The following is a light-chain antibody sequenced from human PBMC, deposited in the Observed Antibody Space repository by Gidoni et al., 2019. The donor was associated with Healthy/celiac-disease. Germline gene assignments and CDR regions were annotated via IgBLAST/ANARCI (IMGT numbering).Light chain of an antibody. CDR1: SSDVGGYKY. CDR3: SSYAGSNNVV. J-gene: IGLJ2*01. Sequence: QSALTHPPSASGSPGQSVTISCTGTSSDVGGYKYLPWYQQHPGKAPKLMIYEVSKRPSGVPDRFSGSKSGNTASLTVSGLQAEDEADYYCSSYAGSNNVVFGGGTKLTVL. CDR2: EVS. V-gene: IGLV2-8*01.